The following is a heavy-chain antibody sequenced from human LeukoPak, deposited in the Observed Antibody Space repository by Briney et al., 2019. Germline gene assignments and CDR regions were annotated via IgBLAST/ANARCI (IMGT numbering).Heavy chain of an antibody. CDR3: IRSVYDGSGYYRVLEY. V-gene: IGHV3-74*01. J-gene: IGHJ4*02. D-gene: IGHD3-22*01. CDR1: GFTFSSYW. Sequence: GGSLRLSCAASGFTFSSYWMHWVRQASGKGLVWVSRINSDGSSTNYADSVKGRLTTSRDNAKNTLYLHMNSLRAEDTAVYYCIRSVYDGSGYYRVLEYWGQGTQVTVSS. CDR2: INSDGSST.